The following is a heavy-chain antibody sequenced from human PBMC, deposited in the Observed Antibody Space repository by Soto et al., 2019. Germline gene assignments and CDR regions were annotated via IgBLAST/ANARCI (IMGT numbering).Heavy chain of an antibody. J-gene: IGHJ3*02. V-gene: IGHV6-1*01. CDR3: ARGHFRAYDI. CDR1: GGSVSSNSAA. Sequence: SQTLSLTCAISGGSVSSNSAAWNWIRQSPSRGLEWLGRTLYRSKWYNDYPLSVRGRITVNPDTSKNQFSLQLNSVTPEDTAVYYCARGHFRAYDIWGQGTMVTVSS. CDR2: TLYRSKWYN.